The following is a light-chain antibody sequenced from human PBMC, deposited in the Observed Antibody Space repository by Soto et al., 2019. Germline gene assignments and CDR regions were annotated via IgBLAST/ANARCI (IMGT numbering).Light chain of an antibody. J-gene: IGLJ1*01. CDR2: EVN. Sequence: QSALTKPASVSGSPGQWITISCTGTSSDVGSYDAVSWYQHHPGKVPKLMIYEVNKRPSGVSYRFSGSKSGNTASLTISGLQAEDEADYYCCSYAGTSYVFGSGTKVTVL. CDR1: SSDVGSYDA. V-gene: IGLV2-23*02. CDR3: CSYAGTSYV.